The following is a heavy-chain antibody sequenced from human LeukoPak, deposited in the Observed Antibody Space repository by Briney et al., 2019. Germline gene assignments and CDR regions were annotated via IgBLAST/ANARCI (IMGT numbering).Heavy chain of an antibody. D-gene: IGHD5-24*01. Sequence: SETLSLTCAVYGGSFSGYYWSWIRHVPGKGLEWIGEINYTGSTSYNPSLKSRVTISVDTSKNQFSLKLSSVTAADTAFYYCARHLPSPELQFYFDYWDQGTLVTVSS. CDR1: GGSFSGYY. CDR2: INYTGST. J-gene: IGHJ4*02. V-gene: IGHV4-34*01. CDR3: ARHLPSPELQFYFDY.